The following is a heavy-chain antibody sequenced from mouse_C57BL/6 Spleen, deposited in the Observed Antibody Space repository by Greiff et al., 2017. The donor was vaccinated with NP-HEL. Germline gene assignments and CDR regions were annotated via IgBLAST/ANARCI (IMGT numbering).Heavy chain of an antibody. Sequence: QVQLQQSGPELVKPGASVKISCKASGYAFSSSWMNWVKQRPGKGLEWIGRLYPGDGDTNSNGKFKGKATLTADKSSSTAYMQLSSLTSEDSAVYFCASSSRIYYGNYDWFAYWGQGTLVTVSA. CDR1: GYAFSSSW. J-gene: IGHJ3*01. CDR3: ASSSRIYYGNYDWFAY. D-gene: IGHD2-1*01. CDR2: LYPGDGDT. V-gene: IGHV1-82*01.